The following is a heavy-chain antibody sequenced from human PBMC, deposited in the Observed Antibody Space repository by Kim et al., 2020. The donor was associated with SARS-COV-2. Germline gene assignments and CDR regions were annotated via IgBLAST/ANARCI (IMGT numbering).Heavy chain of an antibody. D-gene: IGHD3-22*01. CDR2: IYYSGGT. Sequence: SETLSLTCTVSGGSISSSSYYWGWIRQPPGKGLEWIGSIYYSGGTYYNPSLKSRVTISVDTSKNQFSLKLSSVTAADTAVYYCARHSHRITMIVVVKGPPTDNWFDPWGQGTLVTVSS. CDR1: GGSISSSSYY. V-gene: IGHV4-39*01. CDR3: ARHSHRITMIVVVKGPPTDNWFDP. J-gene: IGHJ5*02.